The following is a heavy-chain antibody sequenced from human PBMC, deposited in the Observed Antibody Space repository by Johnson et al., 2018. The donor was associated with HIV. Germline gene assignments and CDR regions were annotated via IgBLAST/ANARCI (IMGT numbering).Heavy chain of an antibody. CDR3: ARDGVYSSPHDAFDI. D-gene: IGHD6-13*01. Sequence: QVQLVESGGGLVKPEGSLRLSCAASGFIFSDYYMTWIRQAPGRGLEWVSYISSSGSTIYYADSVKGRFTISRDNAKNSLYLQMNSLRAEDTAVYYCARDGVYSSPHDAFDIWGQGTMVTVSS. CDR1: GFIFSDYY. J-gene: IGHJ3*02. CDR2: ISSSGSTI. V-gene: IGHV3-11*04.